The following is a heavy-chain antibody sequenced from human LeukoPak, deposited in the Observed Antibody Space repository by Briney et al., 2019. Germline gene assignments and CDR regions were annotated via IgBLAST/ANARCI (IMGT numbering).Heavy chain of an antibody. Sequence: SETLSLTCSVSGDSISNYYRSWIRQPPGKGLEWVAYIYYSGSTNYNPSLKSRVTISVDTSKNQFSLELRSVTAADTAVYYCARHPSRGTDGYAFDYWGQGTQVTVSS. V-gene: IGHV4-59*08. J-gene: IGHJ4*02. CDR2: IYYSGST. D-gene: IGHD5-24*01. CDR1: GDSISNYY. CDR3: ARHPSRGTDGYAFDY.